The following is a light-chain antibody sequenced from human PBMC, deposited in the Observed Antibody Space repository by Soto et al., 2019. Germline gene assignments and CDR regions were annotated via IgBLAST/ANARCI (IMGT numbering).Light chain of an antibody. CDR1: QSVSSGS. CDR2: DAS. J-gene: IGKJ1*01. Sequence: ENVLTQSPDTLSLSPGERATLSCRASQSVSSGSIAWYQQKPGQAPSLLIYDASTRATGIPDRFSGSGSGTDFTLTISRLEPEDFVVYHCQQYGSSPWTFGQGTKVEIK. CDR3: QQYGSSPWT. V-gene: IGKV3-20*01.